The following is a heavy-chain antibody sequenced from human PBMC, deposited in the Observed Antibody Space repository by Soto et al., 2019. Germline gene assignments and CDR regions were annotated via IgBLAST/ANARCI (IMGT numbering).Heavy chain of an antibody. CDR2: ISYSGTI. D-gene: IGHD3-3*01. J-gene: IGHJ5*02. Sequence: PSETLSLTCIVSGASISSGDYYWSWVRQPPGKGLEWIGHISYSGTIDYSPSLKSRVTISLDTSKNQFSLNPNSVTAADTAVYYCVRALGSRFMEWPRFDPWGQGTLVTVSS. CDR3: VRALGSRFMEWPRFDP. V-gene: IGHV4-30-4*01. CDR1: GASISSGDYY.